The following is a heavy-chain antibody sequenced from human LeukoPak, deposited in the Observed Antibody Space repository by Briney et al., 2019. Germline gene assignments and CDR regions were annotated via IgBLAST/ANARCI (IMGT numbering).Heavy chain of an antibody. CDR2: INPNSGGT. V-gene: IGHV1-2*06. Sequence: ASVKVSCKASGGTFSSYAISWVRQAPGQGLEWMGRINPNSGGTNYAQKFQGRVTMTRDTSISTAYMELSRLRSDDTAVYYCASGATVDYWGQGTLVTVSS. CDR3: ASGATVDY. CDR1: GGTFSSYA. J-gene: IGHJ4*02. D-gene: IGHD1-26*01.